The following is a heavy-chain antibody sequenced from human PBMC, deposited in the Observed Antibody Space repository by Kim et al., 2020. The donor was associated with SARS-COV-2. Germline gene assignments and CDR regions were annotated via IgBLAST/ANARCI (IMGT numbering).Heavy chain of an antibody. D-gene: IGHD2-2*01. CDR3: ARPVVPAAPDAFDI. V-gene: IGHV1-69*01. Sequence: AQKFQGRVTITADESTSTAYMELSSLRSEDTAVYYCARPVVPAAPDAFDIWGQGTMVTVSS. J-gene: IGHJ3*02.